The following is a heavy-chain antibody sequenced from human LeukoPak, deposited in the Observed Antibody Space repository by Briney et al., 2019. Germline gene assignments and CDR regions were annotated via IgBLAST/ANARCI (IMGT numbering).Heavy chain of an antibody. CDR3: AKVVQTGNSMFDY. CDR1: GFTFSSFA. D-gene: IGHD2/OR15-2a*01. V-gene: IGHV3-23*01. Sequence: GGSLRLSCAASGFTFSSFAMSWVRQAPGKGLEWVSGFSETNSGIYYADSVKGRFTISRDNSRNTLYLQMNSLGVEDTAIYFCAKVVQTGNSMFDYWGQGVLVTVSS. J-gene: IGHJ4*01. CDR2: FSETNSGI.